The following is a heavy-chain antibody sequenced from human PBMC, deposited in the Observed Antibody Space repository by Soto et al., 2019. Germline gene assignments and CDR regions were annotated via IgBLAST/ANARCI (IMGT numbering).Heavy chain of an antibody. CDR2: IYYSGST. V-gene: IGHV4-31*03. CDR3: ASSRSDGVVPNSLPYYFDY. Sequence: SETLSLTCTVSGGSISSGGYYWSWIRQHPGKGLEWIGYIYYSGSTYYNPSLKSRVTISVDTSKNQFSLKLSSVTAADTAVYYCASSRSDGVVPNSLPYYFDYWGQGTLVTVSS. D-gene: IGHD3-3*01. CDR1: GGSISSGGYY. J-gene: IGHJ4*02.